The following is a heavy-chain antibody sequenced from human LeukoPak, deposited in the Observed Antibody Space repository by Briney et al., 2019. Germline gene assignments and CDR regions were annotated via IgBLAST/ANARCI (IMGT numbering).Heavy chain of an antibody. Sequence: PSETLSLTCAVSGGSISSSSYYWGWIRQPPGKGLEWIGSIYYSGSTYYNPSLKSRVTISVDTSKNQFSLKLSSVTAADTAVYYCARKRIYDILTGYYPSYWDYWGQGTLVSVSS. CDR3: ARKRIYDILTGYYPSYWDY. CDR1: GGSISSSSYY. V-gene: IGHV4-39*01. D-gene: IGHD3-9*01. CDR2: IYYSGST. J-gene: IGHJ4*02.